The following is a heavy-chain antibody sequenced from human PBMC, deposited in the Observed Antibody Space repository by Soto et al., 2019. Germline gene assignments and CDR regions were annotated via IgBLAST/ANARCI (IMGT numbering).Heavy chain of an antibody. V-gene: IGHV4-30-2*01. D-gene: IGHD3-10*01. Sequence: TSETLSLTCAVSGGSISSGGYSWSWIRQPPGKGLEWIGYIYHSGSTYYNPSLKSRVTISVDRSKNQFSLKLSSVTAADTAVYYCARTGKSFDYWGQGTLVTVSS. CDR3: ARTGKSFDY. CDR2: IYHSGST. CDR1: GGSISSGGYS. J-gene: IGHJ4*02.